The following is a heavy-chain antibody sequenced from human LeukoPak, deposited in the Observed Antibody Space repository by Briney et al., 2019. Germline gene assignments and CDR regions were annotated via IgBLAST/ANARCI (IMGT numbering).Heavy chain of an antibody. CDR3: AKDTAVILTAPFDS. CDR1: EFTLSSYA. Sequence: PGGSLRLSCAASEFTLSSYAMTWVRQAPGKGLEWVSAISGSGTNTYYSGSVRGRFTISRDNSNNRLYLQMNSVRAEDTAMYFCAKDTAVILTAPFDSWGQGTLVTVSS. D-gene: IGHD2-21*01. V-gene: IGHV3-23*01. J-gene: IGHJ4*02. CDR2: ISGSGTNT.